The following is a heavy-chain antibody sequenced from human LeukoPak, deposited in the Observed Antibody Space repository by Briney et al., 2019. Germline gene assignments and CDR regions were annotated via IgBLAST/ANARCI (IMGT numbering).Heavy chain of an antibody. Sequence: PGRSLRLSCAASRFTFSNYGMHWVRQAPGKGLEWVAVIWFDGTDKYYADSVKGRFTISRDNSKNTLYLQMNSLRAEDTAVYYCAKDLGLVGANRTFDYWGQGTLVTVSS. CDR2: IWFDGTDK. CDR3: AKDLGLVGANRTFDY. V-gene: IGHV3-33*06. CDR1: RFTFSNYG. J-gene: IGHJ4*02. D-gene: IGHD1-26*01.